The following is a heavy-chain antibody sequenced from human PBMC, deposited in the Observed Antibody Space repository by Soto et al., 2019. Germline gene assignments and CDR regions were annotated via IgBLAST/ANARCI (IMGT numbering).Heavy chain of an antibody. J-gene: IGHJ4*02. D-gene: IGHD4-17*01. CDR3: ARDPHGDKDFDY. Sequence: ASVKVSCKPSGYTFTDYGISWVRQAPGQGLERMGWHNSHNDTTNSAQKIQGRVTMTTDTSTSTAHMELRSLSSDDTAVYYCARDPHGDKDFDYWGEAALVTVCS. V-gene: IGHV1-18*01. CDR1: GYTFTDYG. CDR2: HNSHNDTT.